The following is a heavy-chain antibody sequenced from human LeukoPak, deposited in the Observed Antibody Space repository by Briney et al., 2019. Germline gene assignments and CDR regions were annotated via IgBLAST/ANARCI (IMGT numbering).Heavy chain of an antibody. J-gene: IGHJ4*02. Sequence: PGGSLRLSCAASGFTVSSNYMSWVRQAPGKGLEWVSVIYSGGSTYYADSVKGRFTISRHNSKNTLYLQMNSLRAEDTAVYYCASATSDYGDYAFDYWGQGTLVTVSS. CDR1: GFTVSSNY. D-gene: IGHD4-17*01. CDR2: IYSGGST. V-gene: IGHV3-53*04. CDR3: ASATSDYGDYAFDY.